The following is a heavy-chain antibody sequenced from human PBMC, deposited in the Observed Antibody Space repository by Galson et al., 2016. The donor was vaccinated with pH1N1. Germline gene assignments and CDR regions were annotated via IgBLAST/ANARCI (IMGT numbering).Heavy chain of an antibody. D-gene: IGHD3-10*01. CDR3: ARDPYGSGPFYYHGLDV. CDR2: LYSGGDT. Sequence: SLRLSCAASGISVSSNYMNWVRQAPGKGLEWVSVLYSGGDTDYADSVKGRFTISRDISKNTLYLQMNSLRVEDAAVYYCARDPYGSGPFYYHGLDVWGQGATVTVSS. J-gene: IGHJ6*02. V-gene: IGHV3-53*01. CDR1: GISVSSNY.